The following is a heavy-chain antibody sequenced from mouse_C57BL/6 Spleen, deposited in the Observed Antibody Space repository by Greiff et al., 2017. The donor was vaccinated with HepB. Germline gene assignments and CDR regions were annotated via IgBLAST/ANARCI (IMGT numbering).Heavy chain of an antibody. V-gene: IGHV5-4*01. CDR2: ISDGGSYT. Sequence: EVQLVESGGGLVKPGGSLKLSCAASGFTFSSYAMSWVRQTPEKRLEWVATISDGGSYTYYPDNVKGRFTISRDKAKNNLYLQMSHLKSEDTAMYYCARASITTVVAPDYWVQGTTLTVSS. J-gene: IGHJ2*01. CDR1: GFTFSSYA. D-gene: IGHD1-1*01. CDR3: ARASITTVVAPDY.